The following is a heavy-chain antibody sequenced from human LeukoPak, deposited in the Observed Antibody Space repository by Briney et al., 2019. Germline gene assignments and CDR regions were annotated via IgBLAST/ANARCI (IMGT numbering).Heavy chain of an antibody. CDR2: IKQDGSEK. CDR3: ARAGTRYSSGWYTYYFDY. D-gene: IGHD6-19*01. V-gene: IGHV3-7*01. CDR1: GFTFSSYG. J-gene: IGHJ4*02. Sequence: GGSLRLSCAASGFTFSSYGMSWVRQAPGKGLEWVANIKQDGSEKYYVDSVKGRFTISRDNAKNSLYLQMNSLRAEDTAVYYCARAGTRYSSGWYTYYFDYWGQGTLVTVSS.